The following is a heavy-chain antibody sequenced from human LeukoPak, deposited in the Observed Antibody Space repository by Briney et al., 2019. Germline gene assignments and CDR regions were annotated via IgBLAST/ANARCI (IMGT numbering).Heavy chain of an antibody. J-gene: IGHJ4*02. V-gene: IGHV4-30-2*01. D-gene: IGHD3-3*01. Sequence: TLSLTCTVSGGSISSGGYYWSWIRQPPGKGLEWIGYIYHSGSTYYNPSLKSRVTISVDRSKNQFSLKLSSVTAADTAVYYCARAPSGYFDYWGQGTLVTVSS. CDR2: IYHSGST. CDR1: GGSISSGGYY. CDR3: ARAPSGYFDY.